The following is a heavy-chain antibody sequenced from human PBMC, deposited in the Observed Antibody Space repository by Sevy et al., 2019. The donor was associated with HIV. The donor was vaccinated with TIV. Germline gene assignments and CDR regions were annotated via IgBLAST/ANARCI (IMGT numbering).Heavy chain of an antibody. CDR2: IIHIFGTA. CDR3: ARGLYSSGWFFDY. Sequence: ASVKVSCKASGGTFSSYAISWVRQAPGQGLEWMGGIIHIFGTANYAQKFQGRVTITADKSTSTAYMELSSLRSEDTAVYYCARGLYSSGWFFDYWGQGTLVTVSS. D-gene: IGHD6-19*01. CDR1: GGTFSSYA. V-gene: IGHV1-69*06. J-gene: IGHJ4*02.